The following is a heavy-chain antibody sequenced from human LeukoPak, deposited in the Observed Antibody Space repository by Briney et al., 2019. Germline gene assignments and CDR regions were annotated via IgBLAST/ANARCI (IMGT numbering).Heavy chain of an antibody. D-gene: IGHD4/OR15-4a*01. CDR1: GFTFSSYA. CDR2: ISYDGSNK. J-gene: IGHJ5*02. V-gene: IGHV3-30*04. CDR3: ARDQHDYGPYNWFDP. Sequence: GGSLRLSCAAPGFTFSSYAMHWVRQAPGKGLEWVAVISYDGSNKYYADSVQGRFTISRDNSKNTLYLQMNSLRAEDTAVYYCARDQHDYGPYNWFDPWGQGTLVTVSS.